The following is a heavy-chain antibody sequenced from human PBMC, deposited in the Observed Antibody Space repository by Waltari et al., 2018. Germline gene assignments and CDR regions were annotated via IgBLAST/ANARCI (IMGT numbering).Heavy chain of an antibody. Sequence: EVQLLESGGALVQPGGSRRLSCVASGFTFSNYAMSWVRQAPGKGLEWVSTLTYSGDNTHYADSAKGRFTISRDISKRTLYLQMNSLRAEDTAVYYCAKAHYDSSGYFSDFDHWGQGTLVTVSS. CDR2: LTYSGDNT. J-gene: IGHJ4*02. D-gene: IGHD3-22*01. CDR3: AKAHYDSSGYFSDFDH. V-gene: IGHV3-23*01. CDR1: GFTFSNYA.